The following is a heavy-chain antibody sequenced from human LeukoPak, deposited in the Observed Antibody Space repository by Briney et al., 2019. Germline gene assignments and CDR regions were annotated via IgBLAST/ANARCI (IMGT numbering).Heavy chain of an antibody. CDR3: ARAIAARPGASDY. Sequence: SETLSLTCAVSGYSISSGYYWGWIRQPPGKGLEWIGSIYHSGSTYYNPSLKSRVTISVDTSKNQFSLKLSSVTAADTAVYYCARAIAARPGASDYWGQGTLVTVSS. CDR2: IYHSGST. CDR1: GYSISSGYY. D-gene: IGHD6-6*01. V-gene: IGHV4-38-2*01. J-gene: IGHJ4*02.